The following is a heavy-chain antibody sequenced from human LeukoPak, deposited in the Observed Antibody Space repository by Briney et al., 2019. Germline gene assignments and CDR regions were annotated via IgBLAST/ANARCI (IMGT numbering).Heavy chain of an antibody. CDR3: AKSIGGVVVVAADY. J-gene: IGHJ4*02. Sequence: GGSLRLSCAASGLTFSTYAMTWVRQAPGKGLEWASVISGSGGSTYYADSVKGRFTLSRDNSKNTLYLQMNSLRAEDTAVYYCAKSIGGVVVVAADYWGQGTLVTVSS. CDR2: ISGSGGST. CDR1: GLTFSTYA. V-gene: IGHV3-23*01. D-gene: IGHD2-15*01.